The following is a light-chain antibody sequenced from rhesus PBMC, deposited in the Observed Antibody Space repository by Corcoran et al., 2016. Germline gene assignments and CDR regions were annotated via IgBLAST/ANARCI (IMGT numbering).Light chain of an antibody. Sequence: DIVMTQTPLSLPVTLGEPASISCRSSQSLVYSDGKTSLDCYLQKPGQSPQLLMYLVSKRASGVPDKFSGSGSCTDFTRKISRVEAEDVGVYYGMQALRSPSYSFGQGTKVEIK. V-gene: IGKV2-82*01. J-gene: IGKJ2*01. CDR2: LVS. CDR1: QSLVYSDGKTS. CDR3: MQALRSPSYS.